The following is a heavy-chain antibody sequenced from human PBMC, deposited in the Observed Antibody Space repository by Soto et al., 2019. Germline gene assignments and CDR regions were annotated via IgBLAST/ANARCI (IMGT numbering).Heavy chain of an antibody. Sequence: QVQLQESGPGLVKPSQTLSLTCTVSGGSISSGDYYWSWIRQPPGKGLEWIGYIYYSGSTYYNPSLKSRVTISVDTSNNQYSLKLSSVTAADSAVYYCARVRRDYDFWTKPTTVDYWGQGTLVTVSS. D-gene: IGHD3-3*01. V-gene: IGHV4-30-4*01. CDR1: GGSISSGDYY. J-gene: IGHJ4*02. CDR2: IYYSGST. CDR3: ARVRRDYDFWTKPTTVDY.